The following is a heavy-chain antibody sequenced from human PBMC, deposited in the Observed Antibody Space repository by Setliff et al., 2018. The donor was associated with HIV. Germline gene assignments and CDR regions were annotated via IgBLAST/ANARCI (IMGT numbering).Heavy chain of an antibody. Sequence: ASVKVSCKASGYTFSGYHMYWVRQAPGQGLEWMGEINPGSGATRHAQNFQGRVTMTSDTSTSTVYMEVTSLRSDDTAVYYCAREFPRIRGPIIYYFDYWGQGTLVTVSS. V-gene: IGHV1-46*01. CDR3: AREFPRIRGPIIYYFDY. D-gene: IGHD3-10*01. J-gene: IGHJ4*02. CDR1: GYTFSGYH. CDR2: INPGSGAT.